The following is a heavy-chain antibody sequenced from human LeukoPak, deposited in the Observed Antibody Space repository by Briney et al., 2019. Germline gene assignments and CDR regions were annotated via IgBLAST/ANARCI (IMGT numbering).Heavy chain of an antibody. CDR2: TRNKANSYTT. CDR3: VTAMVY. CDR1: GFTFSSYA. J-gene: IGHJ4*02. Sequence: GGSLRLSCAASGFTFSSYAMSWVRQAPGKGLEWVGRTRNKANSYTTEYAASVKGRFTISRDDSKNSLYLQMNSLKTEDTAVYYCVTAMVYWGQGTLVTVSS. V-gene: IGHV3-72*01. D-gene: IGHD5-18*01.